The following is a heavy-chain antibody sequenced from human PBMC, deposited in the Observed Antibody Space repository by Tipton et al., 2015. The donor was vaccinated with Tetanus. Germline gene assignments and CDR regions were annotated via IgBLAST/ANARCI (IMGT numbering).Heavy chain of an antibody. Sequence: TLSLTCTVSGTSISRSSHYWTWIRQPPGKPLEWVGYIYHNENTNYSPSLKSRITFSVDTSKNQFSLNLRSVTAADTAVYYCARANNDFPKKGPFDYWGQGTLVTVSS. J-gene: IGHJ4*02. CDR1: GTSISRSSHY. D-gene: IGHD3-3*01. CDR2: IYHNENT. CDR3: ARANNDFPKKGPFDY. V-gene: IGHV4-61*01.